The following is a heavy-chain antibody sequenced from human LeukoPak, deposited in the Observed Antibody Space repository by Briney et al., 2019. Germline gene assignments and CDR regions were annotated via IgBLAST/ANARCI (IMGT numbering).Heavy chain of an antibody. CDR2: INPDASQK. V-gene: IGHV3-7*01. CDR3: AKLLGTATTYDS. CDR1: GFTFSGNW. D-gene: IGHD5-24*01. Sequence: GGSLRLSCEASGFTFSGNWMSWVRQAPGKGLEWVASINPDASQKFYVDSVKGRFTISRDNTKYSLDLQMNCLGAEDTAMYYCAKLLGTATTYDSWGQGTRVTVSS. J-gene: IGHJ4*02.